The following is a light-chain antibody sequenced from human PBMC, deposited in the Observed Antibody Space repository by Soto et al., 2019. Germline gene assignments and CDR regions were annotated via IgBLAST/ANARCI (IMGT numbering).Light chain of an antibody. Sequence: QSALTQPASVSGSPGQSITISCTGTSNDVGRYNYVSWYQQNPGKAPKLMIYDVSNRPSGVSYRFSGSKSGNTASLTISGLQAEDEADYYCSSYTSSSTDVFGTGTKLTVL. CDR2: DVS. CDR3: SSYTSSSTDV. CDR1: SNDVGRYNY. J-gene: IGLJ1*01. V-gene: IGLV2-14*01.